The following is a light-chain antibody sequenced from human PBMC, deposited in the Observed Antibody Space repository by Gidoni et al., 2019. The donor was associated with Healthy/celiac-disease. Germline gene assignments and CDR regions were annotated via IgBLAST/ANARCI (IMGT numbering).Light chain of an antibody. CDR3: AAWDDSLSGLV. V-gene: IGLV1-47*01. Sequence: QSVLTQPPSASGTPGQRVTIPCSGSSSNIGSNYVYWYQQLPGTAPKLLIYRNNQRPSGAPDRFSGSKSGTSASLAISGLRSEDEADYYCAAWDDSLSGLVFGGGTKLTVL. CDR1: SSNIGSNY. J-gene: IGLJ3*02. CDR2: RNN.